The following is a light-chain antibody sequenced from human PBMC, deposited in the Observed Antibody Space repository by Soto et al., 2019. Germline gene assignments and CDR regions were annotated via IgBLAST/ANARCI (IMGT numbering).Light chain of an antibody. J-gene: IGKJ4*01. V-gene: IGKV3-20*01. CDR2: DAS. CDR1: QTVRNNY. CDR3: QQFSSYPLT. Sequence: IVLALYPSTPSFSPGERATPFCRASQTVRNNYLAWYQQKPGQAPRLLIYDASSRATGIPDRFSGGGSGTDFTLTISRLEPEDFAVYYCQQFSSYPLTFGGGTKVDI.